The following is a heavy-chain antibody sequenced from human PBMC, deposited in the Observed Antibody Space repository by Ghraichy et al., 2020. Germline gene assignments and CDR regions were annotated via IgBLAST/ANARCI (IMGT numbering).Heavy chain of an antibody. CDR3: AREYYDILTGYQIFDY. CDR1: GGSISSYY. V-gene: IGHV4-59*01. D-gene: IGHD3-9*01. CDR2: IYYSGST. Sequence: ETLSLTCTVSGGSISSYYWSWIRQPPGKGLEWIGYIYYSGSTNYNPSLKSRVTISVDTSKNQFSLKLSSVTAADTAVYYCAREYYDILTGYQIFDYWGQGTLVTVSS. J-gene: IGHJ4*02.